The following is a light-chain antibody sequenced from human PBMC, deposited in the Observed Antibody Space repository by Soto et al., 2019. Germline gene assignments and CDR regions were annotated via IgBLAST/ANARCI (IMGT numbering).Light chain of an antibody. CDR2: EAS. CDR1: QSVSTL. J-gene: IGKJ5*01. Sequence: EIVLTQSPGTLSLSAGERATLSCRASQSVSTLLAWYQQRHGQAPRLLISEASNRATGIPARFSGSSYGTDFSLTISRLEPEDFAVYYCQQHGDSPFTFGQGTRLEIK. V-gene: IGKV3-11*01. CDR3: QQHGDSPFT.